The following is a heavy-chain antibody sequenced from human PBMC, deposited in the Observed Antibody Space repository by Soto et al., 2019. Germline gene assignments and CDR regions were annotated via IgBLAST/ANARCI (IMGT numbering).Heavy chain of an antibody. CDR2: INHSGST. J-gene: IGHJ6*02. V-gene: IGHV4-34*01. CDR1: GGSFSGYY. D-gene: IGHD3-10*01. Sequence: PSETLSLTCAVYGGSFSGYYWSWIRQPPGKGLEWIGEINHSGSTNYNPSLKSRVTISVGTSKNQFSLKLSSVTAADTAVNYCARGGKRITMVRGVTIYYYGMDVWGQGTTVTVSS. CDR3: ARGGKRITMVRGVTIYYYGMDV.